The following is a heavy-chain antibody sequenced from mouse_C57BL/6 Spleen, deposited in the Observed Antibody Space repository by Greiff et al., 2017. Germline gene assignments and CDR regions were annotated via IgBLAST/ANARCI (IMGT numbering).Heavy chain of an antibody. V-gene: IGHV1-18*01. J-gene: IGHJ1*03. CDR3: ARRANYYGSSYGYFDV. CDR1: GYTFTDYN. D-gene: IGHD1-1*01. CDR2: INPNNGGT. Sequence: EVQLQQSGPELVKPGASVKIPCKASGYTFTDYNMDWVKQSHGKSLEWIGDINPNNGGTIYNQKFKGKATLTVDKSSSTAYMGLRSLTSEDTAVYYCARRANYYGSSYGYFDVWGTGTTVTVSS.